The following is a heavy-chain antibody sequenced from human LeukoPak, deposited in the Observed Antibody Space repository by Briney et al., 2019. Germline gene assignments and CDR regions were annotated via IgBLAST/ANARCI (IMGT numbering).Heavy chain of an antibody. Sequence: SETLSLTCAVYGGSFSGYYWSWIRQPPGKGLEWIGEMNPSGSTNNNPSLKSRVTISLDTSKNQFSLKVTSVTAADTAVYYCARDRYSSNWFDPWGQGTQVTVSS. D-gene: IGHD6-13*01. CDR2: MNPSGST. V-gene: IGHV4-34*01. CDR3: ARDRYSSNWFDP. CDR1: GGSFSGYY. J-gene: IGHJ5*02.